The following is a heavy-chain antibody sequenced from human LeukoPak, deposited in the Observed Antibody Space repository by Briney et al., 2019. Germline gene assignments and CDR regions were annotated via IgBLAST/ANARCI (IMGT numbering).Heavy chain of an antibody. Sequence: SETLSLTCTVAGDSLNNRYWDWIRQPPGKGLEWIGEIHAVEGTNYNPSLRSRVTVSLDTSKNQFSLKMSSVTAADTAVYYCTSGTDSRKLGYWGQGTLVTVSS. V-gene: IGHV4-34*01. D-gene: IGHD3-22*01. CDR2: IHAVEGT. J-gene: IGHJ4*02. CDR3: TSGTDSRKLGY. CDR1: GDSLNNRY.